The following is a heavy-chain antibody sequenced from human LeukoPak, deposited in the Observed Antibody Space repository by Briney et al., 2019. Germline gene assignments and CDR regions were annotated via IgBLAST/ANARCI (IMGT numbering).Heavy chain of an antibody. CDR3: ARDVSTLYYFDY. V-gene: IGHV4-4*07. J-gene: IGHJ4*02. Sequence: PSETLSLTCTVSSDSISTYYWSWIRQPAGKGLEWIGRIHGTGSTNYNPSLKSRVTMSVDASKKEFSLELTSVTAADTAVYYCARDVSTLYYFDYWGQGTLVTVSS. CDR2: IHGTGST. D-gene: IGHD3-3*02. CDR1: SDSISTYY.